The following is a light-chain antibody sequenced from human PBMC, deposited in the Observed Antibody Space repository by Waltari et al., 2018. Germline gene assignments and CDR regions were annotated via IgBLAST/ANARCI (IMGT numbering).Light chain of an antibody. CDR2: AAS. Sequence: AIRMTQYPSSLSASTGDRVTITCRASQGISSYLAWYQQKPGKAPKLLIYAASTLQSGVPSRFSGSGSVTDFTLTISFLQSEDFATYYCQQYYSYPSLFGQGTKLEI. CDR3: QQYYSYPSL. J-gene: IGKJ2*01. V-gene: IGKV1-8*01. CDR1: QGISSY.